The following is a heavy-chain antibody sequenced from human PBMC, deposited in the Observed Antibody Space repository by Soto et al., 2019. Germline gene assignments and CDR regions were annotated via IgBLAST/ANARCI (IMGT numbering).Heavy chain of an antibody. D-gene: IGHD2-15*01. CDR2: IWYDGSNK. CDR1: GFTFSSYG. J-gene: IGHJ3*02. CDR3: ARDMNIVVVVAATGDAFDI. V-gene: IGHV3-33*01. Sequence: QVQLVESGGGVVQPGRSLRLSCAASGFTFSSYGMHWVRQAPGKGLEWVAVIWYDGSNKYHADSVKGRFTISRDNSKNTLYLQMNSLRAEDTAVYYCARDMNIVVVVAATGDAFDIWGQGTMVTVSS.